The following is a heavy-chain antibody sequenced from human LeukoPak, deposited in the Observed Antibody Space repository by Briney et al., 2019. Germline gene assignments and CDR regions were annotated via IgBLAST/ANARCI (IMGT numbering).Heavy chain of an antibody. D-gene: IGHD4-17*01. J-gene: IGHJ3*02. V-gene: IGHV3-7*03. CDR1: GFTFTTYR. CDR2: IKQDGSEK. CDR3: ARDSDYGGAFDI. Sequence: GGSLRVSCAASGFTFTTYRMTWVRQAPGKGLEWVASIKQDGSEKYYVDSVKGRFTISRDNAKNSLYLQMNSLRAEDTAVYYCARDSDYGGAFDIWGQGTMVTVSS.